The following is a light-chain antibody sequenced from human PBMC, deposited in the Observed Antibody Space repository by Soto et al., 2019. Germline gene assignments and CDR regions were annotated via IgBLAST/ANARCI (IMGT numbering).Light chain of an antibody. V-gene: IGLV2-14*01. CDR2: EVS. J-gene: IGLJ3*02. CDR1: SSDVGGYNY. Sequence: QSALTQPASVSGSPGQSITISCTGTSSDVGGYNYVSWYQQHPGKAPKLMIYEVSNRPSGVSNRFSGSKSGNTAYLTISWLKAEDEADYYCSSSTSSSTWVLGGVNKVTVL. CDR3: SSSTSSSTWV.